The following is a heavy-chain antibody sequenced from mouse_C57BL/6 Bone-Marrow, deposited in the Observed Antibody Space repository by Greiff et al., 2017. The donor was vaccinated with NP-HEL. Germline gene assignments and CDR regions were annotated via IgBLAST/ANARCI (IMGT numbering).Heavy chain of an antibody. J-gene: IGHJ2*01. CDR3: ASFFDY. V-gene: IGHV1-19*01. CDR2: INPYNGGT. CDR1: GYTFTDYY. Sequence: EVQLQQSGPVLVKPGASVKMSCKASGYTFTDYYMNWVKQSPGKSLEWIGVINPYNGGTSYNQKLKGKATLTVDKSSSTAYMELNSLTSEDTAVDYCASFFDYWGQGTTLTVSS.